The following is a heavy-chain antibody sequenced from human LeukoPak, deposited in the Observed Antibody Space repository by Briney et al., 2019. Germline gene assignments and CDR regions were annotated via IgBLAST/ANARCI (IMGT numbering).Heavy chain of an antibody. Sequence: GGSLRLSCAASGFTFSSYSMNWVRQAPGKGLEWVSYISSASNTIYYADSVKGRFTISRDNAKNSLYLQMNSLRAEDTAMYYCARDGWFGDNNWFDPWGQGTLVTVPS. CDR3: ARDGWFGDNNWFDP. CDR2: ISSASNTI. J-gene: IGHJ5*02. V-gene: IGHV3-48*01. D-gene: IGHD3-10*01. CDR1: GFTFSSYS.